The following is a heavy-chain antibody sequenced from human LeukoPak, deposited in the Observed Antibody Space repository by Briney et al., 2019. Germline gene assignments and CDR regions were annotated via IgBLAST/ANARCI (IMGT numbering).Heavy chain of an antibody. J-gene: IGHJ4*02. Sequence: GESLKISCQTSGYIFTDYWIGWVRQMPGKGLEWMAIIYCDGSKTIYSPSFQTQITISVDKSISTAYLQWSSLKASDTAMYYCARHYSNTFDYWGQGTLVTVSS. D-gene: IGHD4-11*01. CDR1: GYIFTDYW. V-gene: IGHV5-51*01. CDR2: IYCDGSKT. CDR3: ARHYSNTFDY.